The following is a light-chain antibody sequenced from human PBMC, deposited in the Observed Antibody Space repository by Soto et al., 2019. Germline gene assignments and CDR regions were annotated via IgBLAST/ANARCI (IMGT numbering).Light chain of an antibody. CDR2: GAS. Sequence: VVTQSPATLSFSPGESATLSCRASQSVGTNLAWYQQKPGQAPRLRIYGASTRANGIPARFSGSGSGTEFTLTISSLQSEDFVVYYCQQYDSWPPRTFGQGTKVDIK. CDR1: QSVGTN. CDR3: QQYDSWPPRT. J-gene: IGKJ1*01. V-gene: IGKV3-15*01.